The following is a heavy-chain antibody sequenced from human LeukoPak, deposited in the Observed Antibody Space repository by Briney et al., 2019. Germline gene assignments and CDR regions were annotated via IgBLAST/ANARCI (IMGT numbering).Heavy chain of an antibody. D-gene: IGHD2-15*01. J-gene: IGHJ4*02. Sequence: SETLSLTCAVYGGSFSGYYWSWIRQPPGKGLEWIGEINHSGSTNYNPSLKSRVTISVDTSKNQFSLKLSSVTAADTAVYYCARGRRRITLGYCSGGSCSGAFDYWGQGTLVTVSS. CDR3: ARGRRRITLGYCSGGSCSGAFDY. CDR2: INHSGST. V-gene: IGHV4-34*01. CDR1: GGSFSGYY.